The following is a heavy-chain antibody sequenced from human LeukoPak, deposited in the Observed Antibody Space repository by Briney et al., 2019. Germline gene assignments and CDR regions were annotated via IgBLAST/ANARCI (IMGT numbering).Heavy chain of an antibody. CDR3: ARGTSRHYYDSSGYYFDY. CDR2: INHSGST. CDR1: GWSFNGYS. V-gene: IGHV4-34*01. J-gene: IGHJ4*02. D-gene: IGHD3-22*01. Sequence: SETLSLTCAVYGWSFNGYSYYWIRQPPGKGLEWIGEINHSGSTNYNPSLKSRVTISVDTSKNQFSLKLSSVTAADTAVYYCARGTSRHYYDSSGYYFDYWGQGTLVTVSS.